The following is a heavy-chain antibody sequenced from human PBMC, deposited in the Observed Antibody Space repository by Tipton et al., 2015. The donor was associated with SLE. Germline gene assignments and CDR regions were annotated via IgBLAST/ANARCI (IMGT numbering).Heavy chain of an antibody. CDR2: INHSGST. CDR1: GGSISSSSYY. CDR3: ARGRTVGDSFDY. D-gene: IGHD4-17*01. Sequence: TLSLTCTVSGGSISSSSYYWGWIRQPPGKGLEWIGEINHSGSTNYNPSLKSRVTISVDTSKNQFSLKLSSVTAADTAVYYCARGRTVGDSFDYWGQGTLVTVSS. V-gene: IGHV4-39*07. J-gene: IGHJ4*02.